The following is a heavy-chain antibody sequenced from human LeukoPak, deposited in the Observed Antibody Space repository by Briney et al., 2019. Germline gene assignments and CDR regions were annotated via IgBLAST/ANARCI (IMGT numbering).Heavy chain of an antibody. D-gene: IGHD6-19*01. CDR1: GGSISGYY. J-gene: IGHJ4*02. Sequence: SETPSLTCTVSGGSISGYYWSWIRQPPGKGLEWVGYISYSGSTNYNPSLKSRVTISVDTSKNQFSLKLSSVTAADTAIYYCARDGRAGSLFAYWGQGTLVTVSS. CDR3: ARDGRAGSLFAY. CDR2: ISYSGST. V-gene: IGHV4-59*01.